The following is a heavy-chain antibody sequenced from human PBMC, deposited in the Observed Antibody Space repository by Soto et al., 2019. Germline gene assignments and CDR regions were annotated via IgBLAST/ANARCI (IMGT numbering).Heavy chain of an antibody. CDR3: ARAPIVVGHYFDY. V-gene: IGHV4-30-2*01. D-gene: IGHD3-22*01. J-gene: IGHJ4*02. CDR2: IYHSGST. Sequence: SETLSLTCAVSGGSISSGGYSWSWIRQPPGKGLEWIGYIYHSGSTYYNPSLKSRVTISVDRSKNQFSLKLSSVTAADTAVYYCARAPIVVGHYFDYWGQGTLVTVS. CDR1: GGSISSGGYS.